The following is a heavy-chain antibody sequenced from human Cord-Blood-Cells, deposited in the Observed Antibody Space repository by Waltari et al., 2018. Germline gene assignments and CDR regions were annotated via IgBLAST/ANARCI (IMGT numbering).Heavy chain of an antibody. CDR1: GYTFTSYD. J-gene: IGHJ3*02. CDR3: ARRGRLVRGAFDI. V-gene: IGHV1-8*01. Sequence: QVQMVQSGAEVKKPGASVKVSCKASGYTFTSYDINWVRQATGQGLEWMGWMNPNSGNTGYAQKFQDRVTMSRNTSISTAYMELSSLRSEDTAVYYCARRGRLVRGAFDIWGQGTMVTVSS. CDR2: MNPNSGNT. D-gene: IGHD3-10*01.